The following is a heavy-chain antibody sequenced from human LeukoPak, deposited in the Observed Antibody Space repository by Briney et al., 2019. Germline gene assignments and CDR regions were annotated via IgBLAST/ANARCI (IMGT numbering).Heavy chain of an antibody. D-gene: IGHD2-15*01. V-gene: IGHV1-46*01. CDR2: INPSGGTT. Sequence: ASVKVSCKASGYTFTSYYMHWVRQAPGQGLEWMGLINPSGGTTRYAQKFQGRVTMTRDMSTSTVYMELSSLRSEDTAVYYCARRLCSGGSCYSDYWGQGTLVTVSS. J-gene: IGHJ4*02. CDR1: GYTFTSYY. CDR3: ARRLCSGGSCYSDY.